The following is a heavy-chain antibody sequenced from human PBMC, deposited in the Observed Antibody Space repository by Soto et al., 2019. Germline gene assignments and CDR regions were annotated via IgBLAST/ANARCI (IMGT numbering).Heavy chain of an antibody. CDR3: ARXGFNYYDRTQLPNAFAA. CDR2: VIPVFDTI. D-gene: IGHD3-16*01. Sequence: SVKVSCKDSGGTFSTYAISWVRHAPGQGREWLGNVIPVFDTIHYAEKFQGRVTITADRSTGTAYMELSSLRSDDTALYFCARXGFNYYDRTQLPNAFAAWGQGTMVTVSS. J-gene: IGHJ3*01. V-gene: IGHV1-69*06. CDR1: GGTFSTYA.